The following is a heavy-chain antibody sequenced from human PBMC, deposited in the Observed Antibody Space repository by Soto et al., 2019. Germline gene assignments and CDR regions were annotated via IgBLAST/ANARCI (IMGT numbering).Heavy chain of an antibody. CDR3: AKVGFSFDY. V-gene: IGHV3-23*01. Sequence: EVQLLESGGRLVLPGGSLRLSCAASGFTFTSSAMNWVRQAPGKGLEWVSGISSSDGLTYYADSVKGRFSISRDNSKNTLYLQMNSLRAEDTAVYYCAKVGFSFDYWGQGTLVTVSS. D-gene: IGHD3-10*01. CDR1: GFTFTSSA. J-gene: IGHJ4*02. CDR2: ISSSDGLT.